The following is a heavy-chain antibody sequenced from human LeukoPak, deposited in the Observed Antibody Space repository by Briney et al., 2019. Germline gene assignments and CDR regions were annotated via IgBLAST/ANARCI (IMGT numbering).Heavy chain of an antibody. J-gene: IGHJ3*02. V-gene: IGHV1-69*05. CDR1: GGTFSTYA. CDR3: ARHGGITIFGVAQPGGAFDI. Sequence: PGASVKVSCKASGGTFSTYAISWVRQAPGQGLEWVGEVIPIFGTANYAQKFQGRVTITTDESTSTAYMELCSLRSEDTAVYYCARHGGITIFGVAQPGGAFDIWGQGTMLTVSS. D-gene: IGHD3-3*01. CDR2: VIPIFGTA.